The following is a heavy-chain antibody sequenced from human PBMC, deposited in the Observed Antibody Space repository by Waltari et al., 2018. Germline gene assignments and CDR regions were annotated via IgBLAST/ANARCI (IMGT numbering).Heavy chain of an antibody. CDR3: ARGNLHFDY. J-gene: IGHJ4*02. V-gene: IGHV6-1*01. CDR1: GASVASTSAA. Sequence: QVQLQQSGPGLVKPSQTLSPTCTLSGASVASTSAAWSWIRQSPSRGLEWLGRTYYRSRWYNGYALSVKGRITINPDTSRNQFSLHLSSVTPEDTAVYYCARGNLHFDYWGQGTLVTVSS. CDR2: TYYRSRWYN. D-gene: IGHD3-10*01.